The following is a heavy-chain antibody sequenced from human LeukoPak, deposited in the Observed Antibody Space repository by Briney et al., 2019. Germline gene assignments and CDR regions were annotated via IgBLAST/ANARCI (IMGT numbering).Heavy chain of an antibody. V-gene: IGHV4-39*07. Sequence: SETLSLTCTVSGGAISSGSYYWSWIRQPPGKGLEWIGEINHSGSTNYNPPLKSRVTISVDTSKNQFSLKLSSVTAADTAVYYCAKARGYSYGLSWFEPWGQGPLDPVPS. D-gene: IGHD5-18*01. CDR2: INHSGST. J-gene: IGHJ5*02. CDR3: AKARGYSYGLSWFEP. CDR1: GGAISSGSYY.